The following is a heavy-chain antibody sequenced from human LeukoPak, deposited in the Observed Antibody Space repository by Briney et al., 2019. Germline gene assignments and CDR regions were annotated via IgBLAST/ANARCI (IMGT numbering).Heavy chain of an antibody. CDR1: GFTFSSYG. V-gene: IGHV3-33*01. Sequence: QPGRSLRLSCAASGFTFSSYGMHWVRQAPGKGLEWVAVIWYDGSNKYYADSVKGRFTISRDNSKNTLYLKMNSLRAEDTAVYYCARGLYYYDSSGHEYFQHWGQGTLVTVSS. CDR2: IWYDGSNK. J-gene: IGHJ1*01. D-gene: IGHD3-22*01. CDR3: ARGLYYYDSSGHEYFQH.